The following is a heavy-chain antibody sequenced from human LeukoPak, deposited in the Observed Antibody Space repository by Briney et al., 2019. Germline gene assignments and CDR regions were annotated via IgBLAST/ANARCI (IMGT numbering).Heavy chain of an antibody. CDR3: ARHLRPPNSSGWYRPFGWFDP. J-gene: IGHJ5*02. CDR1: GFTFSSYS. CDR2: ISSSSTYI. Sequence: GGSLRLSCAASGFTFSSYSMNWVRQAPGKGLEWVSSISSSSTYIYYAGSVKGRFTISRDNAKNSLYLQMNSLRGEDTAVYYCARHLRPPNSSGWYRPFGWFDPWGQGTLVTVSS. D-gene: IGHD6-19*01. V-gene: IGHV3-21*01.